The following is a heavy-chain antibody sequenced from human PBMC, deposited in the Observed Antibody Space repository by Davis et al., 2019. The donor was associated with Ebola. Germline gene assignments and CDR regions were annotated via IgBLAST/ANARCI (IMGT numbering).Heavy chain of an antibody. CDR3: ARWGETQGVYYNYYYAMDV. J-gene: IGHJ6*02. CDR1: GFTVSSNS. V-gene: IGHV3-53*01. D-gene: IGHD3-10*01. CDR2: IYTGGIT. Sequence: GESLKISCVASGFTVSSNSMSWVRQAPGKGLECVSGIYTGGITDYADSVKGRFTISRDNSKNTLYLQMNSLRAKDTAVYYCARWGETQGVYYNYYYAMDVWGQGTTVTVSS.